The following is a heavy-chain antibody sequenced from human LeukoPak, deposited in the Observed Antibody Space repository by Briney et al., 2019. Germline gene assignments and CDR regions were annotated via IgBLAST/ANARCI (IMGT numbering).Heavy chain of an antibody. CDR2: IYYSGST. Sequence: SETLSLTCTVSGGSISSYYWSWIRQPPGRGLEWIGYIYYSGSTNYNPSLKSRVTISVDTSKNQFSLKLSSVTAADTAVYYCARDDGGLDYWGQGTLVTVSS. CDR3: ARDDGGLDY. J-gene: IGHJ4*02. V-gene: IGHV4-59*01. D-gene: IGHD3-16*01. CDR1: GGSISSYY.